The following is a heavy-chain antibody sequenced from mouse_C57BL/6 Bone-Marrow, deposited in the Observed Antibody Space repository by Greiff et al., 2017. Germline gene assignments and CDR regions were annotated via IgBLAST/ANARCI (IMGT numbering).Heavy chain of an antibody. D-gene: IGHD2-13*01. Sequence: VQLQQSGPELVKPGASVKLSCKASGYTFTSYAINWVKQRPGQGLEWIGWIYPRDGSTKYNEKFKGKATLTVDTSSSTAYMELHSLTSEASVVYCCARSGDDSDDWGQGTTLTVSS. J-gene: IGHJ2*01. V-gene: IGHV1-85*01. CDR3: ARSGDDSDD. CDR2: IYPRDGST. CDR1: GYTFTSYA.